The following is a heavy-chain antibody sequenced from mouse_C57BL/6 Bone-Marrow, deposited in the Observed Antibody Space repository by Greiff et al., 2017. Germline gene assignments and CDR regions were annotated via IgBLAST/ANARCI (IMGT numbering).Heavy chain of an antibody. CDR2: IHPNSGST. D-gene: IGHD1-1*02. CDR1: GYTFTSYW. CDR3: AREGRWGGGMDY. V-gene: IGHV1-64*01. J-gene: IGHJ4*01. Sequence: QVQLQQPGAELVKPGASVKLSCKASGYTFTSYWMHWVKQRPGQGLEWIGMIHPNSGSTNYNEKFKSKATLTVDKSSSTAYMQLSSLTSEDSAVYYCAREGRWGGGMDYWGQGTSVTVSS.